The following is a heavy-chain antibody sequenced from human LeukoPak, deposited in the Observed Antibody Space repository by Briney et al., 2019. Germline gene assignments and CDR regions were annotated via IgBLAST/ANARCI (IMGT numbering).Heavy chain of an antibody. Sequence: EGSLRLSCAASGFAFSSYAMIWVRQAPGKGLEWVSAVSGSGGSTYYADSVKGRFTISRDNSKNTLYLQMNSLRAEDTAVYYCAKDPGSPVDYWGQGTLVTVSS. D-gene: IGHD1-26*01. V-gene: IGHV3-23*01. J-gene: IGHJ4*02. CDR2: VSGSGGST. CDR3: AKDPGSPVDY. CDR1: GFAFSSYA.